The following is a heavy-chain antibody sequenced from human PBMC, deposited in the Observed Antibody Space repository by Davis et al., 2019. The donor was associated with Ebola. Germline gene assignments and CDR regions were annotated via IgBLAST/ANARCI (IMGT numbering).Heavy chain of an antibody. J-gene: IGHJ5*02. V-gene: IGHV4-34*01. CDR2: INHSGST. CDR3: ARARWLQPAWFDP. Sequence: SETLSLTCAVYGGSFSGYYWSWIRQPPGKGLEWIGEINHSGSTNYNPSLKSRVTISVDTSKNQFSLKLSSVTAADTAVYYCARARWLQPAWFDPWGQGTLVTVSS. CDR1: GGSFSGYY. D-gene: IGHD5-24*01.